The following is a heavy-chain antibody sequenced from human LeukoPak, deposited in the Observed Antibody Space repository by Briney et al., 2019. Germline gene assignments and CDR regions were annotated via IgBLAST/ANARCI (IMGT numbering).Heavy chain of an antibody. CDR3: AKDREKSYSSSWYYFDY. J-gene: IGHJ4*02. D-gene: IGHD6-13*01. CDR2: ISGSGGGT. CDR1: GFTFSSYA. V-gene: IGHV3-23*01. Sequence: GGSQRLSCGASGFTFSSYAMSWVRQAPGKGLEWVSAISGSGGGTYYADSVKGRFTNSRDNSKNTLNLQMDSLRAEDTAVYYCAKDREKSYSSSWYYFDYWGQGTLVTVSS.